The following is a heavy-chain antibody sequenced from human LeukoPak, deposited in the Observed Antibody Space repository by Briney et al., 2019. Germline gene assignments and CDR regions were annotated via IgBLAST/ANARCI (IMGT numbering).Heavy chain of an antibody. CDR2: IYSGGST. CDR1: GFTVSSNY. Sequence: GGSLRLSCAASGFTVSSNYMSWVRQAPGKGLEWVSVIYSGGSTYYADSAKGRFTISRDNSKNTLYLQMNSLRAEDTAVYYCARDSSSWYDYWGQGTLVTVSS. J-gene: IGHJ4*02. V-gene: IGHV3-66*01. D-gene: IGHD6-13*01. CDR3: ARDSSSWYDY.